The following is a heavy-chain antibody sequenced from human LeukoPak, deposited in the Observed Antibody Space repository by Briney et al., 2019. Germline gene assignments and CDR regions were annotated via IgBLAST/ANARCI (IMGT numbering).Heavy chain of an antibody. CDR3: ASWGYSHIQGHFDY. J-gene: IGHJ4*02. V-gene: IGHV4-39*07. CDR2: INHSGST. Sequence: SETLSLTCTVSGGSISSGGYYWSWIRQPPGKGLEWIGEINHSGSTNYNPSLKSRVTISVDTSKNQFSLKLSSVTAADTAVYYCASWGYSHIQGHFDYWGQGTLVTVSS. CDR1: GGSISSGGYY. D-gene: IGHD5-18*01.